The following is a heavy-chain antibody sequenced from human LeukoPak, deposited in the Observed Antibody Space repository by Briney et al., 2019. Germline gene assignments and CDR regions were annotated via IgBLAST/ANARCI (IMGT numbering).Heavy chain of an antibody. CDR1: GGSISSSSYY. CDR3: VRRILGTTSDSFDY. Sequence: SETLSLTCTVSGGSISSSSYYWGWIRQPPGKGLEWIGSIYYSGSTYYNPSLKSRVAISVDTSMNEFSLKLSSVTAADTAVYYCVRRILGTTSDSFDYWGQGTLVTVSS. V-gene: IGHV4-39*01. CDR2: IYYSGST. J-gene: IGHJ4*02. D-gene: IGHD1-20*01.